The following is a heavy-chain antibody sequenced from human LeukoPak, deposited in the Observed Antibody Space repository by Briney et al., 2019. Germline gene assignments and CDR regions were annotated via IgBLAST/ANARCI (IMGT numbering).Heavy chain of an antibody. J-gene: IGHJ4*02. V-gene: IGHV3-23*01. CDR1: GFTFISYE. Sequence: GGSLRLSCAASGFTFISYEVNWVRQAPGKGLEWVSAISGSGGSTYYADSVKGRFTISRDNSKNTLYLQMNSLRAEDTAVYYCAKDRNIWGPYYFDYWGQGTLVTVSS. D-gene: IGHD3-16*01. CDR2: ISGSGGST. CDR3: AKDRNIWGPYYFDY.